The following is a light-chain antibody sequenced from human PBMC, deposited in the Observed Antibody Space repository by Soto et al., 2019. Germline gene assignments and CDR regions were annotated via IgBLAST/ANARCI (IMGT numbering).Light chain of an antibody. Sequence: QSALTQPASVSGSPGQSITISCTGTSSDVGGYNYVSWYQQHPGKAPKLMIYDVSNRPSGVSNRFSGSKSGNTASLTISGLQAEDKADYYCSSYTSSSTHYVFGTGTKLTVL. V-gene: IGLV2-14*01. J-gene: IGLJ1*01. CDR2: DVS. CDR1: SSDVGGYNY. CDR3: SSYTSSSTHYV.